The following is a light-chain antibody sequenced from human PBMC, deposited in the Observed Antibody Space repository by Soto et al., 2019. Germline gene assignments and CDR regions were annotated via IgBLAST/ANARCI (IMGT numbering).Light chain of an antibody. CDR1: QSVSSN. CDR3: QQYNNWPHT. J-gene: IGKJ2*01. V-gene: IGKV3-15*01. Sequence: EIVMTQSPATLSVSPGERATLSCRASQSVSSNLAWYQQKPGQAPRLLIYGASTRATGIPARFSGSGSGTEFTLTISSLQSEDFAVYYSQQYNNWPHTLGQGTKLEIK. CDR2: GAS.